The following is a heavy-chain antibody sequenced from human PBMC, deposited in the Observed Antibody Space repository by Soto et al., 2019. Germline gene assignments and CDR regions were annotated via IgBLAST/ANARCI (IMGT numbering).Heavy chain of an antibody. J-gene: IGHJ3*02. CDR1: GYTFTSSA. V-gene: IGHV1-58*01. Sequence: GASVKVYCKASGYTFTSSAVQWVRQARGQRLEWIGWIVVGSGNTNYAQKFQERVTITRDMSTSTAYMELSSLRSEDTAVYYCAANEPTKRAAFDIWGQGTMVTVS. CDR3: AANEPTKRAAFDI. CDR2: IVVGSGNT.